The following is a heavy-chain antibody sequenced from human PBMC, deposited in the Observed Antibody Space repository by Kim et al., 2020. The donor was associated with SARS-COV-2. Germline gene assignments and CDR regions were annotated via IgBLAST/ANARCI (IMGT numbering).Heavy chain of an antibody. D-gene: IGHD5-18*01. V-gene: IGHV6-1*01. J-gene: IGHJ6*02. Sequence: SQTLSLTCAISGDRVSSNSAAWHWIRQSPSRGLEWLGRTYYRSKWYNDYAVSVKSRITINPDTSKNQFSLQLNSVTPEDTAVYYCACSMGYSYGYEYYYGMDVWGQGTTVTVSS. CDR2: TYYRSKWYN. CDR3: ACSMGYSYGYEYYYGMDV. CDR1: GDRVSSNSAA.